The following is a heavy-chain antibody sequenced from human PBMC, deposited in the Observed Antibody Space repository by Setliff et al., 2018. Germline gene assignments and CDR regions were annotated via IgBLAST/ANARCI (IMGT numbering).Heavy chain of an antibody. V-gene: IGHV4-34*01. Sequence: PSETLSLTCAVYGGSFSGYYWSWIRQPPGKGLEWIGEINHSGSTNYNPSLKSRVTISVDTSKNQFSLKLSSVTAADTAVYYCARGHPPSDSSGYYYAYWGQGTLVTVSS. D-gene: IGHD3-22*01. CDR1: GGSFSGYY. CDR3: ARGHPPSDSSGYYYAY. CDR2: INHSGST. J-gene: IGHJ4*02.